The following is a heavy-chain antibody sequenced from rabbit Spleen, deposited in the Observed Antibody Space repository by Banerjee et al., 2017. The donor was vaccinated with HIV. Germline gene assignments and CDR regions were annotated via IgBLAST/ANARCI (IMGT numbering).Heavy chain of an antibody. CDR2: INTWSGRP. CDR1: GVSLNDKDV. D-gene: IGHD8-1*01. V-gene: IGHV1S45*01. J-gene: IGHJ6*01. Sequence: EQLEESGGGLVKPEGSLTLTCKASGVSLNDKDVMCWVRQAPGKGLEWIACINTWSGRPVYASWAKGRFTISKTSSTTVTLQMTSLTAADTATYFCARDTGSSFSSYGMDLWGPGTLVTVS. CDR3: ARDTGSSFSSYGMDL.